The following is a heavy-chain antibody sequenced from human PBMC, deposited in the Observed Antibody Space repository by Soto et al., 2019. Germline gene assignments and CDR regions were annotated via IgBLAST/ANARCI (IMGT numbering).Heavy chain of an antibody. D-gene: IGHD6-19*01. V-gene: IGHV1-18*01. Sequence: QDRLVQSGVEVKKPGASVRVSCKASGYSFTNYGITWVRQAPGQGFEWMGWISAYNGNTNYAQKFPGRVALTTDGSTSTADLELRSLSSDATAVYYCARDRGVAPPVAGNTHYYYYMDVWGKGTTVTVSS. CDR2: ISAYNGNT. J-gene: IGHJ6*03. CDR3: ARDRGVAPPVAGNTHYYYYMDV. CDR1: GYSFTNYG.